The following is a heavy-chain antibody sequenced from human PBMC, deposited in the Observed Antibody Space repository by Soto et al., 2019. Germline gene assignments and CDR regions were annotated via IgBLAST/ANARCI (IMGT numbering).Heavy chain of an antibody. J-gene: IGHJ5*02. V-gene: IGHV1-69*13. CDR1: GGTFSSYA. CDR2: IIPIFGTA. Sequence: SVKVSCKASGGTFSSYAISWVRQAPGQGLEWMGGIIPIFGTANYAQKFQGRVTITADESTSTAYMELSSLRSEDTAVYYCARDVDTAMVTMTLGLHWFDPWGQGTLVTVSS. D-gene: IGHD5-18*01. CDR3: ARDVDTAMVTMTLGLHWFDP.